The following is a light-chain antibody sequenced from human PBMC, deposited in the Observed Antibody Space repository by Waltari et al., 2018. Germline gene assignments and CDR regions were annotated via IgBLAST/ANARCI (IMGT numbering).Light chain of an antibody. Sequence: QSVLTQPPSASGTPGQRVTRSCSGRSSNIGSYFVYSYQQLPGTAPKLLIYRNNQRPSGVPDRFSGSTSGTSASLAISGLRSEDEADYYCVVWDDSLSGRVFGGGTKLTVL. CDR3: VVWDDSLSGRV. CDR1: SSNIGSYF. J-gene: IGLJ3*02. V-gene: IGLV1-47*01. CDR2: RNN.